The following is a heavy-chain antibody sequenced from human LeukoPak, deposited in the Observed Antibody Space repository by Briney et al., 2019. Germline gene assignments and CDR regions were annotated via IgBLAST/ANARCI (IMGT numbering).Heavy chain of an antibody. J-gene: IGHJ4*02. D-gene: IGHD6-19*01. CDR2: ISGSGGTT. CDR1: GFTFSSYA. Sequence: GSLRLSCAASGFTFSSYAMTWVRQAPGRGLEWVSVISGSGGTTYYADSVKGRFTISRDNSKNTLYLQMNSLRAEDTALYYCAKVFSAWGPLDYWGQGTLVTV. V-gene: IGHV3-23*01. CDR3: AKVFSAWGPLDY.